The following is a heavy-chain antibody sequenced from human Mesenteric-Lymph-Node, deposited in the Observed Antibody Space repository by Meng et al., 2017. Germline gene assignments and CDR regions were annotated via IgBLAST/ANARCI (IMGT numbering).Heavy chain of an antibody. J-gene: IGHJ4*02. CDR1: GGSIRNDQW. CDR2: IYHSGST. V-gene: IGHV4-4*02. CDR3: ASFPPPGKQWLVTDY. Sequence: QVEVQESGPGLVKPSGTLSLTCDVSGGSIRNDQWWSWVRQAPGKGLEWIGEIYHSGSTNYNPSLKSRVTISVDKSKNQFSLKLSSVTAADTAVYYCASFPPPGKQWLVTDYWGQGTLVTVSS. D-gene: IGHD6-19*01.